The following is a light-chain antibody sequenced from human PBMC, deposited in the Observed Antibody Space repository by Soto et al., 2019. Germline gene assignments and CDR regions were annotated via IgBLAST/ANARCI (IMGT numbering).Light chain of an antibody. CDR3: SSYAGSNNFV. CDR1: SSDVGGYNY. Sequence: QSALTQPPSASGSPGQSVTISCTGTSSDVGGYNYVSRFQQHPGKAPKVIIYGVANRPSGVPDRFSGSKSGNTASLTVSGLQAEDEADYYCSSYAGSNNFVFGTGTKVTAL. V-gene: IGLV2-8*01. J-gene: IGLJ1*01. CDR2: GVA.